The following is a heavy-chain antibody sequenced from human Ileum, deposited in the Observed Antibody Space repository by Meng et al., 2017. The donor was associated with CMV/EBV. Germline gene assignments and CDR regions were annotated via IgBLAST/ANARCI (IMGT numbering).Heavy chain of an antibody. CDR1: GFSLSSSGVG. V-gene: IGHV2-5*02. CDR3: AHTPITAVRGLSFDY. D-gene: IGHD3-10*01. J-gene: IGHJ4*02. CDR2: IYWDGDK. Sequence: SGFSLSSSGVGVGWIRPPPGKALECLALIYWDGDKRYSPSLKSRLTITKDSSKNQVVLTMTNMDPVDTATYYCAHTPITAVRGLSFDYWGQGTLVTVSS.